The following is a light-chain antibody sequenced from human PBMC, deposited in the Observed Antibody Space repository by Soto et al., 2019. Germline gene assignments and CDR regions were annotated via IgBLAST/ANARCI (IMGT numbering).Light chain of an antibody. CDR2: DAS. J-gene: IGKJ1*01. CDR3: QQYNTYTWT. V-gene: IGKV1-5*01. Sequence: DIQMTQSPSTLSASVGDRVTITCRASQTISSWLAWYQQKPGKAPKLMIYDASTLESGVPSRFRGSGSGTEFTLTISTLQPDDFETYYCQQYNTYTWTFGQGTKVDI. CDR1: QTISSW.